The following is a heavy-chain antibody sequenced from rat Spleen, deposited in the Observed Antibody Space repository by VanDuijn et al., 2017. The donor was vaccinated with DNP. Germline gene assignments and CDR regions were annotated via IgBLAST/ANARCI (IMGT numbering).Heavy chain of an antibody. J-gene: IGHJ3*01. CDR2: IWGDGST. D-gene: IGHD1-2*01. V-gene: IGHV2-77*01. CDR3: YSSSNWFAY. Sequence: QVQLKESGPGLVQPSRTLSLTCTVSGISLTSYNVHWVRQAPGKGLEWMGIIWGDGSTTYNSALKSRLNISRDTSKRQVFFTMNSLQTDDTAVYYCYSSSNWFAYWGQGTLVTVSS. CDR1: GISLTSYN.